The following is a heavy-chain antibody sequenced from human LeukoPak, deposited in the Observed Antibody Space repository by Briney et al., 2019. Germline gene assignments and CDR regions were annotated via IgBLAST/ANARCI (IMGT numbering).Heavy chain of an antibody. J-gene: IGHJ4*02. V-gene: IGHV1-18*01. CDR1: GYTFTSYG. Sequence: ASVKVSCKASGYTFTSYGISWVRQAPGQGLEWMGWISAYNGNTNYAQKLQGRVTMTTDTSTSTAYMELRSRRSDDTAVYYCARVNYYDSSGYYERPAVDYWGQGTLVTVSS. CDR2: ISAYNGNT. D-gene: IGHD3-22*01. CDR3: ARVNYYDSSGYYERPAVDY.